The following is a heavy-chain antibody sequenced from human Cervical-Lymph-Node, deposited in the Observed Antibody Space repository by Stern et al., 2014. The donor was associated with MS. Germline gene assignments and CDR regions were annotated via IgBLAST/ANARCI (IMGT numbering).Heavy chain of an antibody. D-gene: IGHD4-11*01. CDR3: ARREDVTTAHFDY. CDR2: IYPGDSDT. CDR1: GYSFTSYW. J-gene: IGHJ4*02. V-gene: IGHV5-51*01. Sequence: MQLVQSGAEVKKPGESLKISCKGSGYSFTSYWIGWVRQMPGKGLEWMGVIYPGDSDTRYGPSFQGQVTISADKSISPAYLQWSSLKSSDTAMYYCARREDVTTAHFDYWGQGTLVTVSS.